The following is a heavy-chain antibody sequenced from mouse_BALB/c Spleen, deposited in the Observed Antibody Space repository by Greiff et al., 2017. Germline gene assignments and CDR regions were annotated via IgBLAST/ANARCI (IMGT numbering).Heavy chain of an antibody. J-gene: IGHJ4*01. V-gene: IGHV5-17*02. CDR2: ISSGSSTI. CDR3: ARSPTGFLYAMDY. CDR1: GFTFSSFG. D-gene: IGHD4-1*02. Sequence: DVKLVESGGGLVQPGGSRKLSCAASGFTFSSFGMHWVRQAPEKGLEWVAYISSGSSTIYYADTVKGRFTISRDNPKNTLFLQMTSLRSEDTAMYYCARSPTGFLYAMDYWGQGTSVTVSS.